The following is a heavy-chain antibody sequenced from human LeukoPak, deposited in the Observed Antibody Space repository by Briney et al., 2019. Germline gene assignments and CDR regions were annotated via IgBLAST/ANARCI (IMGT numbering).Heavy chain of an antibody. CDR3: ARLPRRQIWSGPDY. V-gene: IGHV4-59*13. Sequence: SETLSLTCSVSGASISGYYWSWIRQTPGKGLEWIGYVYYTGSTNYNPSLQSRVTITVDTSNNQFSLNLRSVTAADTAVYYRARLPRRQIWSGPDYWGQGTLVTVSS. J-gene: IGHJ4*02. D-gene: IGHD3-3*01. CDR2: VYYTGST. CDR1: GASISGYY.